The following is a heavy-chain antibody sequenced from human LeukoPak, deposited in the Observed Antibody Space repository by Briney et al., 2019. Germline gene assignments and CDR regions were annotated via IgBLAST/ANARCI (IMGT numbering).Heavy chain of an antibody. V-gene: IGHV4-34*01. CDR3: ARRRGRGYDLPSKYYFDY. Sequence: SETLSLTCAVYGGSFSGYYWSWIRQPPGKGLEWIGEINHSGSTNYNPSLKSRVTISVDTSKNQFSLKLSSVTAADTAVYYCARRRGRGYDLPSKYYFDYWGQGTLVTVSS. J-gene: IGHJ4*02. D-gene: IGHD5-12*01. CDR1: GGSFSGYY. CDR2: INHSGST.